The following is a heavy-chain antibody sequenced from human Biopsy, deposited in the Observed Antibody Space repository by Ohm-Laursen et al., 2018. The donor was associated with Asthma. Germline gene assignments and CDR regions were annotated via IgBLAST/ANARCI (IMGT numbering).Heavy chain of an antibody. CDR3: ARKAGSCISRTCYSLDF. V-gene: IGHV1-69*13. J-gene: IGHJ4*02. CDR2: INSVFGTT. Sequence: SVKVSCKPLGGTFNTYVIGWVRQAPGQGLEWMGGINSVFGTTTYPQKFQDRVTITADDSTSTVYMELSSQRSEDTAVYYCARKAGSCISRTCYSLDFWGQGTLVTVSS. CDR1: GGTFNTYV. D-gene: IGHD2-2*01.